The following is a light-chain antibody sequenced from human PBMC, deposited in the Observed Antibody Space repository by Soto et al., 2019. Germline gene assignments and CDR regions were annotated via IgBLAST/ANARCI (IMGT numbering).Light chain of an antibody. CDR1: QSVFSS. J-gene: IGKJ1*01. CDR3: QQYHSWPA. CDR2: GSA. V-gene: IGKV3-15*01. Sequence: RASQSVFSSLAWYQQRPGQAPRLLIYGSATRATGIPDRFSGSGSGTEFTLTISSLQSEDSAVYYCQQYHSWPAFGQGTKVDIK.